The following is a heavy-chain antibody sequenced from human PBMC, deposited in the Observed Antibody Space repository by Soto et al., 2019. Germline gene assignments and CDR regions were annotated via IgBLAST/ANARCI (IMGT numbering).Heavy chain of an antibody. D-gene: IGHD1-26*01. J-gene: IGHJ4*02. Sequence: EVQLVESGGGLVKPGGSLRLSCEASGFTFSNVWMSWARQAPGKGLEWVGRIKSKVDGGTTDYAAPVKGRCTISRDDSKSTLYRQISSLKTEDAAVYYCSTDLRWEPQQLEGYWGQGTLVIVSS. CDR3: STDLRWEPQQLEGY. V-gene: IGHV3-15*01. CDR2: IKSKVDGGTT. CDR1: GFTFSNVW.